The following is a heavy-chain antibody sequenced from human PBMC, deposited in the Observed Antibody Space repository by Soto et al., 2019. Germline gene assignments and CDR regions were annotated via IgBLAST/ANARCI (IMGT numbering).Heavy chain of an antibody. Sequence: QVRLQETGPGLLKPSETLSLTCTVSGASIIGHYWSWIRQPPGKGLEWIGYVYKYGSTTYSPSLKSRVTISADTSRKQFSLNLTSVTAADTAIYYCADETGSWYVDSWGQGTLVTASS. D-gene: IGHD6-25*01. CDR3: ADETGSWYVDS. V-gene: IGHV4-59*11. CDR2: VYKYGST. J-gene: IGHJ4*02. CDR1: GASIIGHY.